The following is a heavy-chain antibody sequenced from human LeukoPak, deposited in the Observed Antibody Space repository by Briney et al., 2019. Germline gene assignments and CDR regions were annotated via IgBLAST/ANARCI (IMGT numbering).Heavy chain of an antibody. CDR2: IYTSGST. D-gene: IGHD3-22*01. J-gene: IGHJ6*02. Sequence: SETLSLTCTVSGGSISSYYWSWIRQPAGKGLEWIGRIYTSGSTNYNPSLKSRVTMSVDTSKNQFSLKLSSVTAADTAVYYCARATYYYDSSGSAGGYYYGMDVWGQGTTVTVSS. CDR1: GGSISSYY. V-gene: IGHV4-4*07. CDR3: ARATYYYDSSGSAGGYYYGMDV.